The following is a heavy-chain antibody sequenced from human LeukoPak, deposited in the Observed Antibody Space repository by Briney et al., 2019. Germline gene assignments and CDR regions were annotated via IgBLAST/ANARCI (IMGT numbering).Heavy chain of an antibody. Sequence: ASVKVSCKASGYTFTGYHMHWVRQAPGQGLEWMGRINPNSGDTNYAQKFQGRVTMTRDTSISTAYMELSRLRSDDTAVYYCAKERYSYGTGLEVDYWGQGTLVTVSS. J-gene: IGHJ4*02. CDR2: INPNSGDT. V-gene: IGHV1-2*06. CDR3: AKERYSYGTGLEVDY. D-gene: IGHD5-18*01. CDR1: GYTFTGYH.